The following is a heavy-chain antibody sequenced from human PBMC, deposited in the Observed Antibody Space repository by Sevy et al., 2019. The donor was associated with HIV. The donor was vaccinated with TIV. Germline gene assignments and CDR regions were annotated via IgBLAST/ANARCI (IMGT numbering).Heavy chain of an antibody. CDR2: ISYDGSNK. J-gene: IGHJ4*02. D-gene: IGHD3-16*02. V-gene: IGHV3-30-3*01. Sequence: GESLKISCAASGFTFSSYAMHWVRQAPGKGLEWVAVISYDGSNKYYADSVKGRFTISRDNSKNTLYLQMNSLRAEDTAVYYCARTVGLRLGELSFDYWGQGTLVTVSS. CDR1: GFTFSSYA. CDR3: ARTVGLRLGELSFDY.